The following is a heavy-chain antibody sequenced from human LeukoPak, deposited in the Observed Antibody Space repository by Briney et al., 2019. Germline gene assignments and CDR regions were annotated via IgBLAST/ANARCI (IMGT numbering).Heavy chain of an antibody. CDR1: GGSISSGGYY. J-gene: IGHJ4*02. Sequence: SETLSLTCTVSGGSISSGGYYRSWIRQHPGKGLEWIGYIYYSGSTYYNPSLKSRVTISVDTSKNQFSLKLSSVTAADTAVYYCARSSYYDILTGYYRPFDYWGQGTLVTVSS. CDR3: ARSSYYDILTGYYRPFDY. CDR2: IYYSGST. V-gene: IGHV4-31*03. D-gene: IGHD3-9*01.